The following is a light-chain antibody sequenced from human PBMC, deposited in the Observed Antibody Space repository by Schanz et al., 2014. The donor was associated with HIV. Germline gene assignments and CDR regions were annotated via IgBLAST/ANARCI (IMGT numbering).Light chain of an antibody. V-gene: IGLV1-51*01. J-gene: IGLJ2*01. CDR3: GAWDSGRRAVV. CDR2: DDH. Sequence: QSVLTQPPSVSAAPGQRVTISCSGSALNIGHNSVSWYQQFPGTAPKLLIYDDHERPSEIPDRFSGSKFGQSATLGIIGLQAGDEADYYCGAWDSGRRAVVFGGGTKLTLL. CDR1: ALNIGHNS.